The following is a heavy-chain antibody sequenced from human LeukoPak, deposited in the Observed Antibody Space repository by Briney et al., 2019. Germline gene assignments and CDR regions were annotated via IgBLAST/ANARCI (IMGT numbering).Heavy chain of an antibody. J-gene: IGHJ6*02. D-gene: IGHD3-22*01. CDR1: GGSISSYY. V-gene: IGHV4-59*13. CDR3: ARGSGYYSQGSYGYYYGMDV. CDR2: IYYSGST. Sequence: SETLSLTCTVSGGSISSYYWSWIRQPPRKGLEWIGYIYYSGSTNYNPSHKSRVTISVDTSKNQFSLKLSSVTAAATAVYYGARGSGYYSQGSYGYYYGMDVWGQGTTVTVSS.